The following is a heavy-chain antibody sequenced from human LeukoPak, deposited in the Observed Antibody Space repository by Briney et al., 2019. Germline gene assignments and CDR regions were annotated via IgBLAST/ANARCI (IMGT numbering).Heavy chain of an antibody. J-gene: IGHJ6*02. D-gene: IGHD3-16*02. CDR1: GFTFSSYG. V-gene: IGHV3-30*03. Sequence: GRSLRLSCAASGFTFSSYGMHWVRQSPGRGLEWVSFLSFDGSNEFYADSLKGRFTISRDNSKDTLYLQMDSLRAEDTALYYCAREEHDYVWGSYRYYYYYGIDVWGQGTTVTVSS. CDR2: LSFDGSNE. CDR3: AREEHDYVWGSYRYYYYYGIDV.